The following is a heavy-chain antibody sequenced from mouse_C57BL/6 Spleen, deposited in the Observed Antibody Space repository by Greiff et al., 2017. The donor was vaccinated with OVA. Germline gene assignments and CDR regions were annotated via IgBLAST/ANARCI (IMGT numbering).Heavy chain of an antibody. D-gene: IGHD1-2*01. CDR2: INPNNGGT. V-gene: IGHV1-26*01. CDR3: ARGGEYYGQFAY. J-gene: IGHJ3*01. CDR1: GYTFTDYY. Sequence: EVQLQQSGPELVKPGASVKISCKASGYTFTDYYMNWVKQSHGKSLEWIGDINPNNGGTSYNQKFKGKATLTVDKSSSTAYMELRSLTSEDSAVYYCARGGEYYGQFAYWGQGTLVTVSA.